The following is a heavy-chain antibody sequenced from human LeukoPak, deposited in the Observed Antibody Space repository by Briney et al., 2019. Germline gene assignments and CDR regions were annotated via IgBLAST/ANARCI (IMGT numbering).Heavy chain of an antibody. J-gene: IGHJ4*02. D-gene: IGHD6-6*01. CDR2: IQSKTDGGTT. V-gene: IGHV3-15*01. CDR3: TTWSSQFDY. CDR1: GFTFSNYA. Sequence: GGSLRLSCAASGFTFSNYAMSWVRQAPGKGLECVGFIQSKTDGGTTDSATPVKGRFTVSRDDSKNTLYLQMNSLRTEGTAVYYCTTWSSQFDYWGQGTLVTVSS.